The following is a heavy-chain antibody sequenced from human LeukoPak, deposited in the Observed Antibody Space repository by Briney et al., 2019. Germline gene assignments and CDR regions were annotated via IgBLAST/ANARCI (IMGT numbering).Heavy chain of an antibody. CDR3: ARPNTAMVQDFDY. J-gene: IGHJ4*02. CDR1: GYTFTGYY. V-gene: IGHV1-2*02. Sequence: GASVTVSCKASGYTFTGYYMHWVRQAPGQGLEWMGWINPNSGGANYAQKFQGRVTVTRDTSISTAYMELSRLRSDDTAVYYCARPNTAMVQDFDYWGQGTLVTVSS. D-gene: IGHD5-18*01. CDR2: INPNSGGA.